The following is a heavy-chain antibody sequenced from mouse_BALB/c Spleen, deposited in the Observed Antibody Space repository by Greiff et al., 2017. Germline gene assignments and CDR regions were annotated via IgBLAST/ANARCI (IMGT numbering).Heavy chain of an antibody. Sequence: EVKLVESGGGLVQPKGSLKLSCAASGFTFNTYAMNWVRQAPGKGLEWVARIRSKSNNYATYYADSVKDRFTISRDDSQSMLYLQMNNLKTEDTAMYYCVRQGRNYGYVDAMDYWGQGTSVTVSS. J-gene: IGHJ4*01. CDR1: GFTFNTYA. D-gene: IGHD1-2*01. V-gene: IGHV10-1*02. CDR2: IRSKSNNYAT. CDR3: VRQGRNYGYVDAMDY.